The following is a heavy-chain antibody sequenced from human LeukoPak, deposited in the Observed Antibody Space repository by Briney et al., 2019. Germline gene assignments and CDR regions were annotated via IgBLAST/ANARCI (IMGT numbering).Heavy chain of an antibody. CDR3: TLQRISFLNYFDP. CDR2: FDPEDGET. CDR1: GHTLTELF. D-gene: IGHD2/OR15-2a*01. J-gene: IGHJ5*02. V-gene: IGHV1-24*01. Sequence: ASVKVSCKVSGHTLTELFMHWVRQAPGKGLEWMGGFDPEDGETIYAQKFQGRVTMTKDTSTHTGYMELSSLRSDDTAVYYCTLQRISFLNYFDPWGQGTLVTVSS.